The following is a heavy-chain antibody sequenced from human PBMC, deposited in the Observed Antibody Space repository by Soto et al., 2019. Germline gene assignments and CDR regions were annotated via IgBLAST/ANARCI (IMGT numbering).Heavy chain of an antibody. CDR3: ARGWRYYDSGGLHDAFEI. CDR1: GGSMNNYY. Sequence: SETLSLTCTVSGGSMNNYYWRWIRQPPGKGLEWIGDIYNSGSTNYNPSLKSRVTISVDTSKNQFSLKLSSVTAADAAVYYCARGWRYYDSGGLHDAFEIWGQGTMVTVSS. V-gene: IGHV4-59*01. D-gene: IGHD3-22*01. J-gene: IGHJ3*02. CDR2: IYNSGST.